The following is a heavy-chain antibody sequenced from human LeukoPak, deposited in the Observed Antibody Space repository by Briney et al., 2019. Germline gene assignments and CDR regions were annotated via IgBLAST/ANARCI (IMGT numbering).Heavy chain of an antibody. CDR2: IYHSGST. J-gene: IGHJ4*02. Sequence: SETLSPTCTVSGYSISSGYYWGWIRQPPGKGLEWIGSIYHSGSTYYNPSLKSRVTISVDTSKNQFSLKLSSVTAADTAVYYCAWYSSAYDYWGQGTLVTVSS. V-gene: IGHV4-38-2*02. D-gene: IGHD6-19*01. CDR3: AWYSSAYDY. CDR1: GYSISSGYY.